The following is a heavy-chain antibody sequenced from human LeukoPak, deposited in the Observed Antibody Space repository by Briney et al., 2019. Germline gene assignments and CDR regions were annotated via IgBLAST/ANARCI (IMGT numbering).Heavy chain of an antibody. CDR1: GGSTSSHF. CDR2: IYTGGTT. D-gene: IGHD6-19*01. Sequence: PETLSLTCTVSGGSTSSHFWSWIWQPPGKGLEWIGNIYTGGTTNYNPSLKSGVTISIDTSKNQLSLHLASVTAADTAVYYCTKATKWLAFDDWGRGTLVTVSS. V-gene: IGHV4-59*11. J-gene: IGHJ4*02. CDR3: TKATKWLAFDD.